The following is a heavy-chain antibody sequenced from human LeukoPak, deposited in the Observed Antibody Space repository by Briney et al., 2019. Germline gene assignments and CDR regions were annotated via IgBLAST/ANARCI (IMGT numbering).Heavy chain of an antibody. CDR3: AARPIYDSSGYYYGWSAFDI. CDR1: GFTFSSYS. D-gene: IGHD3-22*01. V-gene: IGHV3-23*01. CDR2: ISGSGGST. Sequence: GGSLRLSCAASGFTFSSYSMNWVRQAPGKGLEWVSAISGSGGSTYYADSVKGRFTISRDNSKNTLYLQMNSLRAEDTAVYYCAARPIYDSSGYYYGWSAFDIWGQGTMVTVSS. J-gene: IGHJ3*02.